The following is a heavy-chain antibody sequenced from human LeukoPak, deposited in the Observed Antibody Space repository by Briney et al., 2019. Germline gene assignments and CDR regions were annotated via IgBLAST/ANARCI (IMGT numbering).Heavy chain of an antibody. Sequence: GASVKVSCKASGGTFSSYAISWVRQAPGQGLEWMGGIIPIFGTANYAQKFQGRVTITADESTSTACMELSSLRSEDTAVYYCASRPITMVRGVIALKYYFDYWGQGTLVTVSS. CDR1: GGTFSSYA. CDR2: IIPIFGTA. CDR3: ASRPITMVRGVIALKYYFDY. J-gene: IGHJ4*02. D-gene: IGHD3-10*01. V-gene: IGHV1-69*13.